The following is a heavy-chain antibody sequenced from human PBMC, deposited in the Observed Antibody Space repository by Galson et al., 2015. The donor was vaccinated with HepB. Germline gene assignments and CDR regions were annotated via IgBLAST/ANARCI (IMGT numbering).Heavy chain of an antibody. CDR3: ARDKAMVRGVIRY. D-gene: IGHD3-10*01. CDR1: GYTFTGYY. Sequence: SVKVSCKASGYTFTGYYMHWVRQAPGQGLEWMGWISAYNGNTNYTQKLQGRVTMTTDTSTSTAYMELRSLRSDDTAVYYCARDKAMVRGVIRYWGQGTLVTVSS. V-gene: IGHV1-18*04. J-gene: IGHJ1*01. CDR2: ISAYNGNT.